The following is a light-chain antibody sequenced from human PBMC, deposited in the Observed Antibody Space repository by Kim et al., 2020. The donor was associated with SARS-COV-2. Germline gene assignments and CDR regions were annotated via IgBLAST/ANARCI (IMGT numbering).Light chain of an antibody. CDR2: DAS. V-gene: IGKV3-11*01. J-gene: IGKJ5*01. CDR1: QSVSSY. Sequence: EIVLTQSPAPLSLSPGERATLSCRASQSVSSYLAWYQQKPGQAPRLLIYDASNRATGIPARFSGSGSGTDFTLTISSLEPEDFAVYYCQQRSNWSAITFGQGTRLEIK. CDR3: QQRSNWSAIT.